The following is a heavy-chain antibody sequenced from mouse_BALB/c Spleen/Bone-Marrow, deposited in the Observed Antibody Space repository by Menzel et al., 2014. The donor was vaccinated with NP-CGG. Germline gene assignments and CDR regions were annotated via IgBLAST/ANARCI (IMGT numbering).Heavy chain of an antibody. Sequence: VKLQESGAELVRPGTSVKVSCKASGYAFXNYLIEWVKQRPGQGLEWIGVINPGSGGTNYNEKFKGKATLTADKSSSTAYMQLSSLTSDDSAVYFCARWDYAMDYWGQGTSVTVSS. CDR3: ARWDYAMDY. CDR1: GYAFXNYL. V-gene: IGHV1-54*01. CDR2: INPGSGGT. J-gene: IGHJ4*01.